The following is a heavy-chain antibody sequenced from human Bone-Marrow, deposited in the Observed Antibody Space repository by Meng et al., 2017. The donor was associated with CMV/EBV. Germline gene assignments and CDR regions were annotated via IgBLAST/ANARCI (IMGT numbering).Heavy chain of an antibody. Sequence: GGSLRLSCAASGFTFSNAWMSWVRQAPGKGLEWVAFLRYDGSNKYYADSVKGRFTISRDNSKNTLYLQMNSLRAEDTALYYCAKGSTSWLSDAFDIWGQGTMVTVSS. CDR3: AKGSTSWLSDAFDI. V-gene: IGHV3-30*02. D-gene: IGHD2-2*01. J-gene: IGHJ3*02. CDR1: GFTFSNAW. CDR2: LRYDGSNK.